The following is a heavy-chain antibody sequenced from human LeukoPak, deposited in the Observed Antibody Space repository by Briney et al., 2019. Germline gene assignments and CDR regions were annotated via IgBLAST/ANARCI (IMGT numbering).Heavy chain of an antibody. V-gene: IGHV3-23*01. Sequence: GGSLRLSCAASGFTFSSYAMSWVRQAPGKGLEWVSAISGSANPYYTDSVKGRFTISRDNSKNTLYLQMNSLRAEDTAVYYCARHRITGRAFDYWGQGTLVTVSS. CDR2: ISGSANP. J-gene: IGHJ4*02. CDR1: GFTFSSYA. CDR3: ARHRITGRAFDY. D-gene: IGHD1-20*01.